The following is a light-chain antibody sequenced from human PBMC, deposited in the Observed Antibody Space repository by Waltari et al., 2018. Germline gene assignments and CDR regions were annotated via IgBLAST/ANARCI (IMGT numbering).Light chain of an antibody. CDR3: QQTYSNFRT. Sequence: DIQMTQSPSSLPASVGDSAPITCRASQRISSYLNWYQQKPGQATKLLIYAASSLQSGVPSRFSGSGFGTDFTLTINSLQPEDFAVYYCQQTYSNFRTFGQGTKVDVK. CDR2: AAS. V-gene: IGKV1-39*01. J-gene: IGKJ1*01. CDR1: QRISSY.